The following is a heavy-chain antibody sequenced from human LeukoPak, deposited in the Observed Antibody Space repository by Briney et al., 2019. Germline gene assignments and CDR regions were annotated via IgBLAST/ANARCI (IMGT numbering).Heavy chain of an antibody. D-gene: IGHD6-13*01. CDR2: IYYSGST. Sequence: SETLSLTCTVSGGSISSSSYYWGWIRQPPGKGLEWIGSIYYSGSTYYNPSLKSRVTISVDTSKNQFSLKLSSVTAADTAVYYCARVIAAANWFDPWGQGTLVTVSS. CDR3: ARVIAAANWFDP. CDR1: GGSISSSSYY. J-gene: IGHJ5*02. V-gene: IGHV4-39*07.